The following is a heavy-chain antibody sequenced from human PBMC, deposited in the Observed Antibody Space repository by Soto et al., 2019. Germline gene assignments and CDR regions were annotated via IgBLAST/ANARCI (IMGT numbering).Heavy chain of an antibody. Sequence: QVHLVQSGAEMKEPGSSVKVSCKASGGTFSTYPINWVRQAPGQGLEWMGGIIPFFGTTHSAQKFQGRLTLTADESTRTTYMELSSLRSEDTAVYYCASRPVMEVAQYGNWFDPWGQGTLVTVSS. CDR1: GGTFSTYP. V-gene: IGHV1-69*01. J-gene: IGHJ5*02. CDR2: IIPFFGTT. D-gene: IGHD6-6*01. CDR3: ASRPVMEVAQYGNWFDP.